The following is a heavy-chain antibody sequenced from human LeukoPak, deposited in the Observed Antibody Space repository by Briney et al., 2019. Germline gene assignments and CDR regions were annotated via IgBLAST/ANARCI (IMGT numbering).Heavy chain of an antibody. CDR3: ARGGRGSSWFDN. J-gene: IGHJ4*02. V-gene: IGHV3-13*01. D-gene: IGHD6-13*01. Sequence: PGGSLRLSCAASGFTFKIYDMHWVRQPAGEGREWVSAIGTAGDTYYPGSVKSRFTISRENPKSSLYLQMNSLRAGDTAVYYCARGGRGSSWFDNWGQGTLVTVSS. CDR2: IGTAGDT. CDR1: GFTFKIYD.